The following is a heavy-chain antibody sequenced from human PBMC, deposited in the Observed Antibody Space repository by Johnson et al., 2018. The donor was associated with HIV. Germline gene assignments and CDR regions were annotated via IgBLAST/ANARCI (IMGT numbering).Heavy chain of an antibody. Sequence: VQLVESRGVLVQPGGSLRLSCAASGFTVSNNEMRWVRQAPGKGLEWVSSISGGSTYYADSVKGRFTISRDNSKNTLYLQMNSLKTEDTAMYYCTTLGYTTRPRAFDIWGQGTVVTVSS. CDR2: ISGGST. D-gene: IGHD6-13*01. V-gene: IGHV3-38-3*01. CDR3: TTLGYTTRPRAFDI. J-gene: IGHJ3*02. CDR1: GFTVSNNE.